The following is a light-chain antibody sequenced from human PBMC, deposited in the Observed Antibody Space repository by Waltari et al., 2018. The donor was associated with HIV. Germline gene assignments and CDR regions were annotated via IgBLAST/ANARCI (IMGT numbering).Light chain of an antibody. CDR3: QSYDSSLTGSV. J-gene: IGLJ2*01. V-gene: IGLV1-40*01. Sequence: QSVLTQPPSVSGAPGQRVPISCTGRSSTIGAGYAVHRYQQLPGTAPKLLIYGNTNRPSGVPDRFSGSKSGTSPSLAITGLQAEDEADYYCQSYDSSLTGSVFGGGTKLTVL. CDR2: GNT. CDR1: SSTIGAGYA.